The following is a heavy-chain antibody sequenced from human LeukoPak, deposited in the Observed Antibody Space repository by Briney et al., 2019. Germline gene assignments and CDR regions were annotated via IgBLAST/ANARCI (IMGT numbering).Heavy chain of an antibody. V-gene: IGHV1-2*02. CDR3: AGERTPGSGYGVDY. D-gene: IGHD6-25*01. CDR2: INPNSGGT. CDR1: GYTFTGYY. Sequence: ASVKVSCKASGYTFTGYYMHWVRQAPGQGLEWMGWINPNSGGTNYAQKFQGRVTMTGDRSISTAYMELSRLRSDDTAVYYCAGERTPGSGYGVDYWGQGTVVTVSS. J-gene: IGHJ4*02.